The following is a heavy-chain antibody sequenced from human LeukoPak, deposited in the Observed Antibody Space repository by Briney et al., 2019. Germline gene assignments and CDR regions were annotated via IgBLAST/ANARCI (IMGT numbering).Heavy chain of an antibody. Sequence: GRSLRLSCAASGFTFSSYGIHWVRLAPGKGLEWVAVISDDGTRKYYADSVQGRFTISRDNSRNTLYLQMNSLRAEDVAVYYCAREFSGYAFDIWGXXTMVTVSS. J-gene: IGHJ3*02. D-gene: IGHD5-12*01. CDR2: ISDDGTRK. CDR3: AREFSGYAFDI. V-gene: IGHV3-30*03. CDR1: GFTFSSYG.